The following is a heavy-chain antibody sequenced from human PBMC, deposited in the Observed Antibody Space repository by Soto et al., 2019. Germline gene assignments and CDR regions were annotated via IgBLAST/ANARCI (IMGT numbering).Heavy chain of an antibody. J-gene: IGHJ4*02. D-gene: IGHD1-26*01. Sequence: GGSLRLSCAASGFTFNNYAMSWVRQAPGKGLEWVSAVSGNGGVTYYADSVQGRFTISRDNSKNTLYLQMDSLRAEDTAIYFCAKDQYSGSPGKPDYWGQGTLVTVSS. CDR1: GFTFNNYA. V-gene: IGHV3-23*01. CDR2: VSGNGGVT. CDR3: AKDQYSGSPGKPDY.